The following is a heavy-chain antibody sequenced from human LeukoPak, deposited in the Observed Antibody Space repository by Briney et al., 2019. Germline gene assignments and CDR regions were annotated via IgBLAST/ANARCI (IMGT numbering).Heavy chain of an antibody. CDR1: GFSFSSYG. CDR2: IRYDGSNK. Sequence: GGSLRLSCAASGFSFSSYGMHWVRQAPGKGLEWVAFIRYDGSNKYYADSVKGRFTISRDNSKNTLYLQMNSLRAEDTAVYYCAKGRTVTTHPYYFDYWGQGTLVTVSS. CDR3: AKGRTVTTHPYYFDY. V-gene: IGHV3-30*02. J-gene: IGHJ4*02. D-gene: IGHD4-17*01.